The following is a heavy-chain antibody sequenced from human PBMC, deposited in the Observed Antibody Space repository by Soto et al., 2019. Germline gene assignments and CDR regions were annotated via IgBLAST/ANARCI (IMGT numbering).Heavy chain of an antibody. CDR3: ARDSNVGGAAGVVEP. D-gene: IGHD2-8*01. CDR1: GYTFTSYA. Sequence: PSVKVSCKASGYTFTSYAMHWVRKAPGQRLEWMGWINAGNGNTKYSQKFQGRVTITRDPSASTASMKLTTLRPEDTAVYNCARDSNVGGAAGVVEPWGQGTLGTVSP. CDR2: INAGNGNT. V-gene: IGHV1-3*01. J-gene: IGHJ5*02.